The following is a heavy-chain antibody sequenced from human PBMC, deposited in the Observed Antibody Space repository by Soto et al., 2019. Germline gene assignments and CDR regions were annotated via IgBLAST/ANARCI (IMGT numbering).Heavy chain of an antibody. CDR2: ISYDGSNK. Sequence: QVQLVESGGGVVQPGRSLRLSCAASGFTFSSYGMHWVRQAPGKGLEWVAVISYDGSNKYYADSVKGRFTISRDNSKNTLYLQMNSLRAEDTAVYYCAKDGHIVATIPTSFDYWGQLTLVTVSS. D-gene: IGHD5-12*01. J-gene: IGHJ4*02. CDR1: GFTFSSYG. CDR3: AKDGHIVATIPTSFDY. V-gene: IGHV3-30*18.